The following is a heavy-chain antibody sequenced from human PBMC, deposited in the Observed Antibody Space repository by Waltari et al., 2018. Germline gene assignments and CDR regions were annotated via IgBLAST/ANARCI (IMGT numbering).Heavy chain of an antibody. V-gene: IGHV4-38-2*02. CDR3: ARPPLLERLGSFVVVAATPDDAFDI. CDR1: GYSISSGYY. Sequence: QVQLQESGPGLVKPSETLSLTCTVSGYSISSGYYWGWIRQPPGKGLEWIGSIDHIGGTYYTRSPKIRVTISVDTSKTQFSLKLSSVTAADTAVYYCARPPLLERLGSFVVVAATPDDAFDIWGQGTMVTVSS. D-gene: IGHD2-15*01. CDR2: IDHIGGT. J-gene: IGHJ3*02.